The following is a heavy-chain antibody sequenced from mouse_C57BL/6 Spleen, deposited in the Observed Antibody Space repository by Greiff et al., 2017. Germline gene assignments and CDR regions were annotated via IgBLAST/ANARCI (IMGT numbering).Heavy chain of an antibody. CDR2: IDPSDSYT. J-gene: IGHJ3*01. CDR3: ARRGEWLPGAY. V-gene: IGHV1-50*01. D-gene: IGHD2-2*01. Sequence: VQLQQSGAELVKPGASVKLSCKASGYTFTSYWMQWVKQRPGQGLEWIGEIDPSDSYTNYNQKFKGKATLTVDTSSSTAYMQLSSLTSEDSAVYYCARRGEWLPGAYWGQGTLVTVSA. CDR1: GYTFTSYW.